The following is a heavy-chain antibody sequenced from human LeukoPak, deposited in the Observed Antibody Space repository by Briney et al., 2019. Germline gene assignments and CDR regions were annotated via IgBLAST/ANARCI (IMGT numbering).Heavy chain of an antibody. J-gene: IGHJ4*02. CDR2: IRSKAYGGTT. Sequence: GGSLSLSCKAFGLTFGVYAMTWFGQVPGKGLEWVGFIRSKAYGGTTEYAASVKGRFTISRDDSKSIAYLQMNSLKTEDTAVYYCTRESSGWRFDYWGQGTLVTVSS. D-gene: IGHD6-19*01. CDR3: TRESSGWRFDY. CDR1: GLTFGVYA. V-gene: IGHV3-49*03.